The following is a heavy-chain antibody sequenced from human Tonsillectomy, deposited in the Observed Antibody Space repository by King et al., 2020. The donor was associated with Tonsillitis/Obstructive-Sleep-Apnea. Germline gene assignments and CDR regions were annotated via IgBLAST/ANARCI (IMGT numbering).Heavy chain of an antibody. CDR3: AKDGDGDYSNLMGVGDY. CDR2: ISYDGSNK. D-gene: IGHD4-11*01. Sequence: VQLVESGGGVVQPGRSLRLSCAASGFTFSSYGMHWVRQAPGKGLEWVAVISYDGSNKYYADSVKGRFTISRDNSKNTRYLQMNSLRAEDTAVYYCAKDGDGDYSNLMGVGDYWGQGTLVTVSS. CDR1: GFTFSSYG. V-gene: IGHV3-30*18. J-gene: IGHJ4*02.